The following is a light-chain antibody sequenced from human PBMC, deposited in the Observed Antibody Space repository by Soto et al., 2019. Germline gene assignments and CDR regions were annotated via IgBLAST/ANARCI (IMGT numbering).Light chain of an antibody. CDR3: QQYGSSQWT. CDR1: QSVSSSY. J-gene: IGKJ1*01. V-gene: IGKV3-20*01. CDR2: GAS. Sequence: EIVLXQXPXXLSLSPGERVTLSCRASQSVSSSYLAWYQQKPGQAPRLLIYGASSRATGIPDRFSGSGSGTDFTLTISRLEPEDFAVYYCQQYGSSQWTFGQGTKVEIK.